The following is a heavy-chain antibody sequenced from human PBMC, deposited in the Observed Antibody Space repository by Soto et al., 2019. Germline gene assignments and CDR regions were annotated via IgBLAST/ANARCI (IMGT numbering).Heavy chain of an antibody. CDR3: VRSPDYSSGWQDGFDI. J-gene: IGHJ3*02. CDR2: IWYDGINK. Sequence: QVQLVESGGGVVQPGRSLRLSCAASGFTFSSYGMHWVRQAPGKGLEWVSVIWYDGINKYYADSVKGRFTISRDNSKNKLYLQMNSLRAEDTAVYYCVRSPDYSSGWQDGFDIWGQGTLVTVSS. V-gene: IGHV3-33*01. D-gene: IGHD6-19*01. CDR1: GFTFSSYG.